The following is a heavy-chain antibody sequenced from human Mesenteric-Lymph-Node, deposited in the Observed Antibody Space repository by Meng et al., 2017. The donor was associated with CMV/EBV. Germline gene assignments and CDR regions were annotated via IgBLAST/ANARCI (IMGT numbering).Heavy chain of an antibody. CDR1: GGSISGYY. V-gene: IGHV4-59*01. CDR2: IHFSGTT. J-gene: IGHJ4*02. Sequence: SETLSLTCRVSGGSISGYYWTWIRHSPGKRLEWIGWIHFSGTTSFNPSLKSRVTISEDTSKNQISLKLSSVTAADTAVYYCARFSSGWPFDCWGQGTLVTVSS. CDR3: ARFSSGWPFDC. D-gene: IGHD6-19*01.